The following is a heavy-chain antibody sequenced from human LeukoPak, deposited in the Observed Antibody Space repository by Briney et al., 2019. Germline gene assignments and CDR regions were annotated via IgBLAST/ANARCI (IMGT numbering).Heavy chain of an antibody. CDR2: IWYDGSNK. Sequence: GGSLRLSCAASGFTFSSYGMHWVRQAPGKGLEWVAVIWYDGSNKYYADSVKGRFTISRENSKNTLYLQMNSLRAEDTAVYYCARPPQNIRYYFDYWGQGTLVTVSS. D-gene: IGHD2/OR15-2a*01. J-gene: IGHJ4*02. CDR1: GFTFSSYG. V-gene: IGHV3-33*01. CDR3: ARPPQNIRYYFDY.